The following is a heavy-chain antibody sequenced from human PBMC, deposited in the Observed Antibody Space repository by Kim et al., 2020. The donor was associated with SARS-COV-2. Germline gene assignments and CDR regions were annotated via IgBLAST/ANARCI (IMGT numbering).Heavy chain of an antibody. CDR2: IYPGDSDT. V-gene: IGHV5-51*01. D-gene: IGHD6-13*01. J-gene: IGHJ5*02. CDR3: ARHGLIAAAGVWFDP. Sequence: GESLKISCKGSGYSFTSYWIGWVRQMPGKGLEWMGIIYPGDSDTRYSPSFQGQVTISADKSISTAYLQWSSLKASDTAMYYCARHGLIAAAGVWFDPWGQGTLVTVSS. CDR1: GYSFTSYW.